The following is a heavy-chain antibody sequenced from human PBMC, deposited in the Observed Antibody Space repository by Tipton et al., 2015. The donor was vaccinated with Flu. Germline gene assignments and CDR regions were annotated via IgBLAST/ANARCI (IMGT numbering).Heavy chain of an antibody. CDR2: IYPGDSET. D-gene: IGHD5-18*01. Sequence: QLVQSGPEVKKPGESLKISCKGSGYTFTSYWIGWVRQMPGKGLEWMGIIYPGDSETRYSPSFQGQVTMSADKSVSTAYLQWSSLKAADTAMYYCARHRGYSYGYPDYWGQGTLVTVSS. J-gene: IGHJ4*02. V-gene: IGHV5-51*01. CDR3: ARHRGYSYGYPDY. CDR1: GYTFTSYW.